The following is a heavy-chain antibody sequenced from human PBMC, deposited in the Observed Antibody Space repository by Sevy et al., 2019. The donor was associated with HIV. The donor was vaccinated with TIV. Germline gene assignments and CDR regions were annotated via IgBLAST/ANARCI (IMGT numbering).Heavy chain of an antibody. Sequence: GGSLRLSCAASGFTFSSYAMSWVRQAPGKGLEWFSAISGSGGSTYYADSVKGRFTISRDNSKNTLYLQMNSLRAEDTAVYYCAKLDSYYYGSGTDYWGQGTLVTVSS. CDR3: AKLDSYYYGSGTDY. D-gene: IGHD3-10*01. CDR2: ISGSGGST. CDR1: GFTFSSYA. J-gene: IGHJ4*02. V-gene: IGHV3-23*01.